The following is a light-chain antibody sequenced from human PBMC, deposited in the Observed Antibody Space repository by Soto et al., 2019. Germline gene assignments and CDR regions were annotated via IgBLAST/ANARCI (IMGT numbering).Light chain of an antibody. CDR1: SSNIGAGYD. CDR2: GNS. Sequence: QSVLTQPPSVSGAPGQRVTISCTGSSSNIGAGYDVHWYQQLPGTAPKLLIYGNSNRPSGVPDRFSGSKSGTSASLAITGLQAEDEADYYCQSYDSSLRLRVFGPGTKLTVL. CDR3: QSYDSSLRLRV. V-gene: IGLV1-40*01. J-gene: IGLJ1*01.